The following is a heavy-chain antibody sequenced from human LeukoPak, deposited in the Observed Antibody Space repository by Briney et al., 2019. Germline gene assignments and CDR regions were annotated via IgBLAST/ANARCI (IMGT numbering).Heavy chain of an antibody. CDR1: GFTFSYYI. Sequence: PRGSLRDSCSASGFTFSYYIMHWVRQAPGKGLETVSAITGNGDIPYYGDSVKGRFTISRDNSKNTLYLQMSSLRTEDTAMYYCARGDDNSACDYWGQGTLVTVSS. J-gene: IGHJ4*02. CDR3: ARGDDNSACDY. D-gene: IGHD4-11*01. CDR2: ITGNGDIP. V-gene: IGHV3-64D*09.